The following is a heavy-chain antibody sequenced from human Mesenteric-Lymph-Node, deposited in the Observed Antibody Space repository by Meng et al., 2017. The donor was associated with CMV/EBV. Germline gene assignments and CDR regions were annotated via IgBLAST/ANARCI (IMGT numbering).Heavy chain of an antibody. CDR2: IKSKTDGGTT. J-gene: IGHJ6*02. V-gene: IGHV3-15*01. D-gene: IGHD6-13*01. CDR1: GFTFSNAW. CDR3: TTGIAAAGDYYYYYCMDV. Sequence: GGSLRLSFAASGFTFSNAWLRWFRQVPGKGLEWVGRIKSKTDGGTTDYAAHVKGRFTISRDDPKNTMYLQMNRLKTEEKAVYYSTTGIAAAGDYYYYYCMDVWGQGTTVT.